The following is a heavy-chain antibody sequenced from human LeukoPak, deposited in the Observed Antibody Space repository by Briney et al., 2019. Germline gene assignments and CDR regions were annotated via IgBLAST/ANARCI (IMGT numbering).Heavy chain of an antibody. Sequence: SETLSLTCTVSGGSISSYYWSWIRQPPGKGLEWIGYIYYSGSTNYNPSLKSRVTISVDTSKNQFSLKLSSVTAADTAVYYCARRRIVGAMDYWGQGTLVTVSS. CDR3: ARRRIVGAMDY. J-gene: IGHJ4*02. CDR1: GGSISSYY. CDR2: IYYSGST. D-gene: IGHD1-26*01. V-gene: IGHV4-59*08.